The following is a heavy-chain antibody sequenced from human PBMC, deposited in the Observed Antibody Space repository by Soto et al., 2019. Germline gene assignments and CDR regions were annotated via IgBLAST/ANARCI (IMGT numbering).Heavy chain of an antibody. CDR1: GFTFSTYW. D-gene: IGHD6-13*01. CDR3: TRGPRAYSAGTGDH. V-gene: IGHV3-74*01. CDR2: ISGDGVVT. J-gene: IGHJ4*02. Sequence: DVHLVESGGDMVQPGESLRLSCVVSGFTFSTYWMHWVRQAPGQSPFWVSRISGDGVVTTYADSVRGRFTISRDNAKNTLYLQMDNLRAEDTAIYYCTRGPRAYSAGTGDHWGQGTPVTVSS.